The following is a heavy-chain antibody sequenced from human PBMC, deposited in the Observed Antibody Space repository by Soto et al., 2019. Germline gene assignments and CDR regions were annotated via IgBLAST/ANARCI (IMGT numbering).Heavy chain of an antibody. CDR1: GFSFSSSD. CDR3: ARKSNSDLSGYAYFDH. CDR2: INYSGLYM. D-gene: IGHD3-22*01. Sequence: DVQLVEAGGGLVEPGGSLRLSCAASGFSFSSSDMTWVRQAPGRGLEYVSSINYSGLYMFYAEPAKVRFTISRDNAKNLVYLWMNGLRAEDTAVYCCARKSNSDLSGYAYFDHWGQGTLVTVSS. V-gene: IGHV3-21*06. J-gene: IGHJ4*02.